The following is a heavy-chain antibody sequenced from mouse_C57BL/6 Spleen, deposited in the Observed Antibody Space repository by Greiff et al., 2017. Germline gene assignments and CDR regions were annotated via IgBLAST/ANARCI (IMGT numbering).Heavy chain of an antibody. V-gene: IGHV1-80*01. CDR2: IYPGDGDT. CDR1: GYAFSSYW. Sequence: VQLQQSGAELVKPGASVKISCKASGYAFSSYWMNWVKQRPGKGLEWIGQIYPGDGDTNYNGKFKGKATLTADKSSSTAYMQLSSLTSEDSAVYFCARSGSNVAWFAYWGQGTLVTVSA. D-gene: IGHD1-1*01. CDR3: ARSGSNVAWFAY. J-gene: IGHJ3*01.